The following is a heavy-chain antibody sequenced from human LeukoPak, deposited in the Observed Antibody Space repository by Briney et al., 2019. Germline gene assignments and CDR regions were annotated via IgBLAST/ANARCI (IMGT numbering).Heavy chain of an antibody. Sequence: SETLSLTCTVSGGSISSSSSDYYWGWVRQPPGKGLEWIGSISYSWTIYYNPSLKSRVTISVDTSKNQFSLKLSSVTAADTAVYYCARGLSPRINMVRGVRPPFRGVFDYWGQGTLVTVSS. V-gene: IGHV4-39*07. D-gene: IGHD3-10*01. CDR2: ISYSWTI. CDR1: GGSISSSSSDYY. CDR3: ARGLSPRINMVRGVRPPFRGVFDY. J-gene: IGHJ4*02.